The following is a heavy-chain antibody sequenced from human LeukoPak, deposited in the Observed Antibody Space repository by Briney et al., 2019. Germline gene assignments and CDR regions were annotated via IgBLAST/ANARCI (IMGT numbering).Heavy chain of an antibody. D-gene: IGHD2-2*01. V-gene: IGHV3-30*04. Sequence: GGSLRLSCAASGFTFSSYAMHWVRQAPGKGLEWVAVISYDGSNKYYADSVKGRFTISRDNAKNSLYLQMNSLRAEDTAVYYCARASTFDYWGQGTLVTVSS. CDR1: GFTFSSYA. CDR2: ISYDGSNK. J-gene: IGHJ4*02. CDR3: ARASTFDY.